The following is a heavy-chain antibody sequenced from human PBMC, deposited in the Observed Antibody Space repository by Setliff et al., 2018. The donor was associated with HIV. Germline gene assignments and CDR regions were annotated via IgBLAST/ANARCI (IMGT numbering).Heavy chain of an antibody. Sequence: GGSLRLSCVVSGVTFSIYSMAWVRQAPGKGLEWLSYIGSDVSIIFYGDSVKGRFTVSRDNAYNSLFLQMNSLRAEDTAVYYCAKTTPSSIRYPYCYYMDVWGKGTTVTVS. V-gene: IGHV3-48*04. CDR1: GVTFSIYS. CDR2: IGSDVSII. D-gene: IGHD6-13*01. J-gene: IGHJ6*03. CDR3: AKTTPSSIRYPYCYYMDV.